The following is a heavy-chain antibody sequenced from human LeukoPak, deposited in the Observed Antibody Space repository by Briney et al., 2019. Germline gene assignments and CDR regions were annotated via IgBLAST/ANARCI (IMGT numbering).Heavy chain of an antibody. D-gene: IGHD2-2*01. V-gene: IGHV4-59*11. Sequence: SETLSLTCTVSGGSISSHYWSWIRQPPGKGLEWIGYMYHSGSTNYNPSLKSRVTISVDTSKNQFSLKLSSVTAADTAVYYCARHSAHASTNDAFDIWGQGTMVTVSS. CDR1: GGSISSHY. J-gene: IGHJ3*02. CDR3: ARHSAHASTNDAFDI. CDR2: MYHSGST.